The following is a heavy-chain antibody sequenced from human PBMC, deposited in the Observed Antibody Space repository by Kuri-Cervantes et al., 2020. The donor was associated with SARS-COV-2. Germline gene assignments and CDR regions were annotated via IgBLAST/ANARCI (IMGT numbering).Heavy chain of an antibody. CDR2: IYYSGST. D-gene: IGHD2-21*01. CDR3: ARASYSVDCFDY. J-gene: IGHJ4*02. Sequence: SQTLSLTCAASGFTFSSHAMSWVRQAPGKGLEWIGYIYYSGSTNYNPSLKSRVTISVDTSKNQFSLKLSSVTAADTAVYYCARASYSVDCFDYWGQGTLVTVPS. CDR1: GFTFSSHA. V-gene: IGHV4-59*11.